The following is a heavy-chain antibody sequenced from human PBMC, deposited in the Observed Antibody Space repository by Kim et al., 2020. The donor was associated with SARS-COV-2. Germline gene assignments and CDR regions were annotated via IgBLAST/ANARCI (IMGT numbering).Heavy chain of an antibody. J-gene: IGHJ3*02. Sequence: GGSLRLSCAASGFTVSSNYMSWVRQAPGKGLEWVSVIYSGGSTYYADSVKGRFTISRHNSKNTLYLQMNSLRAEDTAVYYCARVGSGSYHDAFDIWGLGTMVTVSS. CDR3: ARVGSGSYHDAFDI. V-gene: IGHV3-53*04. D-gene: IGHD1-26*01. CDR2: IYSGGST. CDR1: GFTVSSNY.